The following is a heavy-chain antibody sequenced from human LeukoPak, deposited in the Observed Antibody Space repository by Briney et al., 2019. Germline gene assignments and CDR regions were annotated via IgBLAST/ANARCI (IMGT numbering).Heavy chain of an antibody. V-gene: IGHV3-23*01. Sequence: PGGPLRLSCAASGFTFSSDARSWVRQPPGKGLELDSASSGSGGSTYYADSDNGRFTSSRDNSKNTMYLQMNSLRGEDTAVYYCTRQEVYCGGDCYLGWGQGTLVTVSS. CDR1: GFTFSSDA. J-gene: IGHJ4*02. CDR3: TRQEVYCGGDCYLG. D-gene: IGHD2-21*02. CDR2: SSGSGGST.